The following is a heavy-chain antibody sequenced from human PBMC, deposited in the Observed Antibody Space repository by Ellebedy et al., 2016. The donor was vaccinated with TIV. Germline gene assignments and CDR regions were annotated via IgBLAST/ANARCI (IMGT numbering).Heavy chain of an antibody. CDR2: ISGSGGST. V-gene: IGHV3-23*01. CDR1: GFTFSSYA. CDR3: AKDVLRWAFDV. D-gene: IGHD4-23*01. J-gene: IGHJ3*01. Sequence: GGSLRLSXAASGFTFSSYAMSWVRQAPDKGLDWVSAISGSGGSTYYADSVKGRLTISRDNSKNTLYLQMNSLRAEDTAVYYCAKDVLRWAFDVWGQGTMVTVSS.